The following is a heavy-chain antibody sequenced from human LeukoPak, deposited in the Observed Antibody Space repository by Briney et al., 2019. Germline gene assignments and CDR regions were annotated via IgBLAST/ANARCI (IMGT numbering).Heavy chain of an antibody. V-gene: IGHV4-59*01. J-gene: IGHJ4*02. CDR1: GGSLSGYY. CDR3: ARAPCSGGSCYPPDY. CDR2: IYYSWST. D-gene: IGHD2-15*01. Sequence: SETLSLTCTVSGGSLSGYYWSWIRQPPGKGLEWIGYIYYSWSTNYNPSLKSRVTISVDTSKNQFSLRLSSVTAADTAVYYCARAPCSGGSCYPPDYWGQGTLVTVSS.